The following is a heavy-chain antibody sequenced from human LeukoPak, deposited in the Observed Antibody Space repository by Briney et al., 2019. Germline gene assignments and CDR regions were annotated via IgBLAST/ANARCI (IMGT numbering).Heavy chain of an antibody. V-gene: IGHV4-34*01. J-gene: IGHJ4*02. Sequence: SETLSLTCAVYGGSFSGYYWSWIRQPPGKGLEWIGEINHSGSTNYNPSLKSRVTISVDTSKNQFSLKLSSVTAADTAVYYCARTPTYYYDSSGYYPFDYWGQGTLVTVSS. CDR3: ARTPTYYYDSSGYYPFDY. CDR2: INHSGST. D-gene: IGHD3-22*01. CDR1: GGSFSGYY.